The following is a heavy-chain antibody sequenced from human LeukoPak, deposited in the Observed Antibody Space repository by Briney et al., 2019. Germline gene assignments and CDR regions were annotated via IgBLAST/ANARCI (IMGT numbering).Heavy chain of an antibody. CDR2: ITYDGTTK. CDR3: AREGYSSHHPDAFDV. D-gene: IGHD6-13*01. J-gene: IGHJ3*01. CDR1: GVSFSGYA. V-gene: IGHV3-30*02. Sequence: GGSLRLSCAVSGVSFSGYAMHWVRQAPDKGLEWVAFITYDGTTKYYADSVQGRFTISRDNSMNTLSLQMNSLRIDDTAVYYCAREGYSSHHPDAFDVWGQGTSVTVAS.